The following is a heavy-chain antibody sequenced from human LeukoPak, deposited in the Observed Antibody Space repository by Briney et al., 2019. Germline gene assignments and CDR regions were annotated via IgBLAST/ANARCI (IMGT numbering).Heavy chain of an antibody. CDR3: ARVDRRDGYLPTYYYYYMDV. D-gene: IGHD5-24*01. V-gene: IGHV3-30*02. CDR2: IRYDGNNK. CDR1: GFTFSSYG. Sequence: GGSLRLSCAASGFTFSSYGMHWVRQAPGKGLEGVAFIRYDGNNKYYADSVKGRFTISRDNSKNTLYLQMNSLRAEDTAVYYCARVDRRDGYLPTYYYYYMDVWGKGTTVTVSS. J-gene: IGHJ6*03.